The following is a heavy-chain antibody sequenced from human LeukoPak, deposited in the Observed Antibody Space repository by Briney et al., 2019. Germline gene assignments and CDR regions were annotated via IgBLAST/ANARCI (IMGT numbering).Heavy chain of an antibody. J-gene: IGHJ3*02. CDR2: ISSSSSYI. D-gene: IGHD1-14*01. CDR1: GFTFSSYS. V-gene: IGHV3-21*01. CDR3: ARDRRTDAFDI. Sequence: GGSLRLSCAASGFTFSSYSMNWVRQAPGKGLEWVSSISSSSSYIYYADSVKGRFTISGDNAKNSLYLQMNSLRAEDTAVYYCARDRRTDAFDIWGLGTMVTVSS.